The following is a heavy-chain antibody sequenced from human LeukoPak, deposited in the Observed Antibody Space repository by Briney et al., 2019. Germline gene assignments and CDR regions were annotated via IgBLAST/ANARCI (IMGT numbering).Heavy chain of an antibody. CDR2: ISGSGGST. Sequence: GGSLRLSCAASGFTFSSYAMSWVRQAPGKGLEWVSAISGSGGSTYYADSVKGRFTISRDNSKSTLYLQMNSLRAEDTAVYYCAKDSYYDSSGYYAFDIWGQGTMVTVSS. CDR3: AKDSYYDSSGYYAFDI. CDR1: GFTFSSYA. V-gene: IGHV3-23*01. D-gene: IGHD3-22*01. J-gene: IGHJ3*02.